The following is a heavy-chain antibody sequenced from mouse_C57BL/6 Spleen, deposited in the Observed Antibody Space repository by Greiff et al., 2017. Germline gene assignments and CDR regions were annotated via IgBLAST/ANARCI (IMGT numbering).Heavy chain of an antibody. V-gene: IGHV1-55*01. D-gene: IGHD2-4*01. CDR1: GYTFTSYW. J-gene: IGHJ2*01. CDR3: ARKEGITIGNYFDY. CDR2: IYPGSGST. Sequence: QVQLQQPGAELVKPGASVKMSCKASGYTFTSYWITWVKQRPGQGLEWIGDIYPGSGSTNYNEKFKSKATLTVDTSSSTAYMQLSSLTSEDSAVYYCARKEGITIGNYFDYWGQGTTLTVSS.